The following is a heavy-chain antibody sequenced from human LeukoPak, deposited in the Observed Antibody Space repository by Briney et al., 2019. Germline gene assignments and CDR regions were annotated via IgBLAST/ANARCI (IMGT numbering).Heavy chain of an antibody. D-gene: IGHD6-19*01. V-gene: IGHV4-34*01. CDR2: INHSGST. Sequence: SETLSLTCTVYGGSFSGYYWSWIRQPPGKGLEWIGEINHSGSTNYNPSLKSRVTISVDTSKNQFSLKLSSVTAADTAVYCCARGRRSSGCFDYWGQGTLVTVSS. CDR3: ARGRRSSGCFDY. J-gene: IGHJ4*02. CDR1: GGSFSGYY.